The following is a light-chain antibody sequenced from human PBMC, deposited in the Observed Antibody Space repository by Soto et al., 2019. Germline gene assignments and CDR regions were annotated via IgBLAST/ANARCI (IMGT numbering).Light chain of an antibody. CDR1: QSVSNF. V-gene: IGKV3-11*01. CDR2: DAS. CDR3: QQRSSWPIT. J-gene: IGKJ5*01. Sequence: EILFTQSPAPLSFSPGERATLSCRASQSVSNFLAWYLQRPGQAPRLLIFDASKRAAGVPARFSGSGSGTDFTLTISILEPEDFAVYYCQQRSSWPITFGQGTRLEIK.